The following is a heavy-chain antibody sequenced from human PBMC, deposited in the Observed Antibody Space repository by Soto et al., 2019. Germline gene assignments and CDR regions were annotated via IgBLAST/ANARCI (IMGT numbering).Heavy chain of an antibody. CDR1: SGSDSNSNYY. Sequence: SETLSLTCTVSSGSDSNSNYYWGWIRHSPGKGLEWIGSVYERGRRYCRSCVELRVTIYVVTSKNQCSLNLNSVTASDTVVYYCVSQRTSVIAQAYGDNWGPGALVTSPQ. V-gene: IGHV4-39*01. D-gene: IGHD4-17*01. CDR3: VSQRTSVIAQAYGDN. J-gene: IGHJ4*02. CDR2: VYERGRR.